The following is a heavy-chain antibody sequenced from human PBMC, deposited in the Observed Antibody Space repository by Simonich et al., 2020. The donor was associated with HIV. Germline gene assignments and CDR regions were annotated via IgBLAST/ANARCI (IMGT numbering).Heavy chain of an antibody. D-gene: IGHD6-6*01. CDR1: GFTFDDYA. J-gene: IGHJ4*02. CDR3: AKDRYSSSSGSFDY. CDR2: ISWNSGSI. V-gene: IGHV3-9*03. Sequence: EVQLVESGGGLVQPGRSLRLSCAASGFTFDDYAMHWVRQAPGKGRGGGSGISWNSGSIGYADSVKGRFTISRDNAKNSLYLQMNSLRAEDMALYYCAKDRYSSSSGSFDYWGQGTLVTVSS.